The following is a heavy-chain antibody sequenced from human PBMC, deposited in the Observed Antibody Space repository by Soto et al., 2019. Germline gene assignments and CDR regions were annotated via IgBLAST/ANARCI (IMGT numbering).Heavy chain of an antibody. CDR2: ISYDGSNK. Sequence: VQLVESGGGVVQPGRSLRHSCAASGFTFGSYGMHWVRQAPGKGLEWVAVISYDGSNKYYADSVKGRFTISRDNSKNTLYLQMNSLRAEDTAVYYCAKDSTVVVTAIGSWYFDLWGRGTLVTVSS. CDR3: AKDSTVVVTAIGSWYFDL. CDR1: GFTFGSYG. V-gene: IGHV3-30*18. J-gene: IGHJ2*01. D-gene: IGHD2-21*02.